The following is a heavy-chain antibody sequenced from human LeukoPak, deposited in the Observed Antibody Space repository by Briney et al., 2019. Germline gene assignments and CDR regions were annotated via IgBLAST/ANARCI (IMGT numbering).Heavy chain of an antibody. V-gene: IGHV4-59*01. D-gene: IGHD3-10*01. CDR2: ISYSGST. CDR3: ARGAYYYGSGSYYGVDY. CDR1: GGSISSYY. J-gene: IGHJ4*02. Sequence: SETLSLTCTVSGGSISSYYWNWIRQPPGKGLEWIGSISYSGSTKYNPSLKSRVTISLDTSKNQFSLKLSSVTAADTAVYYCARGAYYYGSGSYYGVDYWGQGTLVTVSS.